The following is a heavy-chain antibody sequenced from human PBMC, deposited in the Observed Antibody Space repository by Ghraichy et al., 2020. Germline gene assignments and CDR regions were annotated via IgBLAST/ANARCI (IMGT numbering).Heavy chain of an antibody. D-gene: IGHD3-9*01. CDR3: AKEGPQVTFDWSPFYDY. V-gene: IGHV3-30*18. CDR1: GFTFSSYG. Sequence: GGSLRLSCAASGFTFSSYGMHWVRQAPGKGLEWVAVISYDGSNKYYADSVKGRFTISRDNSKNTLYLQMNSLRAEDTAVYYCAKEGPQVTFDWSPFYDYWGQGTLVTVSS. CDR2: ISYDGSNK. J-gene: IGHJ4*02.